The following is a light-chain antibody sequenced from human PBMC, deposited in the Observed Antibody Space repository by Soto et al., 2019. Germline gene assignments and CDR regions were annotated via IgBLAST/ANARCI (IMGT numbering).Light chain of an antibody. J-gene: IGLJ2*01. Sequence: QSVLTQPPSASGTPGQRVTISCSGSSSNIGSNYVYWYQQLPGTAPKLLIYRTNQRPSGVPDRFSGSKSGTSASLAISGLRSEDEADYYCAAWDDSLSGRGVFGGGTKVTVL. CDR1: SSNIGSNY. CDR2: RTN. V-gene: IGLV1-47*01. CDR3: AAWDDSLSGRGV.